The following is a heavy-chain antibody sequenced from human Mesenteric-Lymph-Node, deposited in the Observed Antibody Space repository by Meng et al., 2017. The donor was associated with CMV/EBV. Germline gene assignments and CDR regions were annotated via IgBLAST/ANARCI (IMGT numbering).Heavy chain of an antibody. V-gene: IGHV1-18*04. J-gene: IGHJ4*02. CDR1: GFPFIRYT. CDR3: ARSAVGDTVFDY. D-gene: IGHD6-19*01. Sequence: CKASGFPFIRYTFTWVRQAPGQGLDWMGWISVYNGNTNYAQRFQDRVTMTTDTSTSTAYMELRSLRSDDTAVYFCARSAVGDTVFDYWGQGTLVTVSS. CDR2: ISVYNGNT.